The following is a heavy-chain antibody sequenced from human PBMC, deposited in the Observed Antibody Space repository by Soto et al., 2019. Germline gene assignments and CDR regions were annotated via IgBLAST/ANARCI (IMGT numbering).Heavy chain of an antibody. CDR2: IRSKANGYTT. V-gene: IGHV3-73*01. D-gene: IGHD6-19*01. CDR3: TSFRHAVAGTEKFDY. J-gene: IGHJ4*02. CDR1: GFTFSDST. Sequence: EVQLVESGGGLVQPGGSLKLSCATSGFTFSDSTIHWVRRASGKGLEWVGRIRSKANGYTTEYAASVKGKFTISRDDTKNTAYLQMNSLKTEDTAVYFCTSFRHAVAGTEKFDYWGQGTLVTVSS.